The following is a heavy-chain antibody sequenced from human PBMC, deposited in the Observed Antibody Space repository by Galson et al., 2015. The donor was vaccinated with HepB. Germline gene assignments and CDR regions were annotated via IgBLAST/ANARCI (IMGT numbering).Heavy chain of an antibody. V-gene: IGHV1-58*01. CDR2: IVVGSGNT. CDR3: AALEAAGNLLLDY. D-gene: IGHD6-13*01. Sequence: SVKVSCKASGFTFTSSAVQWVRQARGQRLEWIGWIVVGSGNTNYAQKFQERVTITRDMSTSTAYMELSSLRSEDTAVYYCAALEAAGNLLLDYWGQGTLVTVSS. J-gene: IGHJ4*02. CDR1: GFTFTSSA.